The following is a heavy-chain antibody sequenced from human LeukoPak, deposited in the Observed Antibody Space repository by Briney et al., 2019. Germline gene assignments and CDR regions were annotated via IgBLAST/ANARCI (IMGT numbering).Heavy chain of an antibody. CDR3: AKDPTVTPSYYFDY. V-gene: IGHV3-53*05. J-gene: IGHJ4*02. Sequence: GGSLRLSCAASGFTVSSNYMSWVRQAPGKGLEWVSVIYSGGSTYYADSVKGRFTISRDNAKNSLYLQMNSLRAVDTALYYCAKDPTVTPSYYFDYWGQGTLVTVSS. D-gene: IGHD4-11*01. CDR2: IYSGGST. CDR1: GFTVSSNY.